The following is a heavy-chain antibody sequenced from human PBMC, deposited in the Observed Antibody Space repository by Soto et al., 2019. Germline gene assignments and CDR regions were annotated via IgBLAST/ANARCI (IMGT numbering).Heavy chain of an antibody. CDR1: GYTFTSYG. CDR3: ARDREYNWNYNWFDP. D-gene: IGHD1-7*01. J-gene: IGHJ5*02. V-gene: IGHV1-18*01. Sequence: QVQLVQSGAEVKKPGASVKVSCKASGYTFTSYGISWVRQAPGQGLEGMGWISTYNGNTNFTQKLQGRVTMTTDTYTSTAYMEMGSLRSDDTAVYYCARDREYNWNYNWFDPWGQGTLVTVSS. CDR2: ISTYNGNT.